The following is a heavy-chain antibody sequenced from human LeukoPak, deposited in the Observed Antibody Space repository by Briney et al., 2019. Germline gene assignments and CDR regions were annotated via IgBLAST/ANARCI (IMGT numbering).Heavy chain of an antibody. D-gene: IGHD3-10*01. CDR1: GFTFNAFG. CDR3: ARDAIYGSGSYLQNWFDP. V-gene: IGHV3-21*01. Sequence: GGSLRLSCAASGFTFNAFGMNWVRQAPGKGLEWVSSISSSSSYIYYADSVKGRFTISRDNAKNSLYLQMNSLRAEDTAVYYCARDAIYGSGSYLQNWFDPWGQGTLVTVSS. J-gene: IGHJ5*02. CDR2: ISSSSSYI.